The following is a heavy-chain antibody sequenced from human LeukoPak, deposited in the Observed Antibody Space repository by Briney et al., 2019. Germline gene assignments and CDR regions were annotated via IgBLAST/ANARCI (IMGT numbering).Heavy chain of an antibody. CDR2: IHHDGRI. CDR1: GGSIDSTNW. J-gene: IGHJ4*02. CDR3: ARSHDHLWGNYPDY. V-gene: IGHV4/OR15-8*01. Sequence: SETLSLTCDVSGGSIDSTNWWNWVRQPPGKGLEWIGEIHHDGRINYNPSLKSRVTLLVDKSKNQFSLRLNSVTAADTAMYYCARSHDHLWGNYPDYWGQGTLVTVSS. D-gene: IGHD3-16*02.